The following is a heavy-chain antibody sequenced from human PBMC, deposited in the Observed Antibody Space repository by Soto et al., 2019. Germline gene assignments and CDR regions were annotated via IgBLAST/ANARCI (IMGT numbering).Heavy chain of an antibody. CDR3: ARLPSRHLVDY. D-gene: IGHD3-3*02. CDR1: GSSINSSGHY. V-gene: IGHV4-39*01. CDR2: MFYGVST. J-gene: IGHJ4*02. Sequence: SETLSLTCTVSGSSINSSGHYWGWIRQPPGKGLEWIGSMFYGVSTYYNPSLKSRVTVSVDTSKNQFSLNLRSVTAADTAVYYCARLPSRHLVDYWGQETLVTVSS.